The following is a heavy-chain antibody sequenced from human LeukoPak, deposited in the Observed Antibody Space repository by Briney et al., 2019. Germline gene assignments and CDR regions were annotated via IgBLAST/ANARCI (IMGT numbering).Heavy chain of an antibody. J-gene: IGHJ4*02. CDR3: ASRDNWNDPFDY. V-gene: IGHV1-69*13. CDR1: GGTFSSYA. CDR2: IIPIFGTA. Sequence: SVKVSRKASGGTFSSYAISWVRQAPGQGLEWMGGIIPIFGTANYAQKFQGRVTITADESTSTAYMELSSLRSEDTAVYYCASRDNWNDPFDYWGQGTLVTVSS. D-gene: IGHD1-1*01.